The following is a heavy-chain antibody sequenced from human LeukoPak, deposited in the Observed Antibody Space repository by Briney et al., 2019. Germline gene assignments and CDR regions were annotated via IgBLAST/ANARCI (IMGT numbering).Heavy chain of an antibody. CDR1: GLTFSSHD. Sequence: NPGGSLRLSCAASGLTFSSHDMNWVRQAPGKGLEWVSSITTATSSYIYYADSVKGRFTISRDDAKNSLYLQMDSLRAEDTAVYYCARDYGGPHYFDYWGQGTLVTVSS. CDR2: ITTATSSYI. J-gene: IGHJ4*02. D-gene: IGHD2-15*01. V-gene: IGHV3-21*01. CDR3: ARDYGGPHYFDY.